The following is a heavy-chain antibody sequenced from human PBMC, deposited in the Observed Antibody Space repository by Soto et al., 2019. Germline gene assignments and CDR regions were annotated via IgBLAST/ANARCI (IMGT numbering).Heavy chain of an antibody. CDR1: GFTFSSYA. Sequence: GGSLRLSCAASGFTFSSYAMHWVRQAPGKGLEWVAVISYDGSNKYYADSVKGRFTISRDNSKNTLYLQMNSLRAEDTAVYYCARDNLYGDGLFDYWGQGTLVTVSS. J-gene: IGHJ4*02. CDR3: ARDNLYGDGLFDY. CDR2: ISYDGSNK. D-gene: IGHD4-17*01. V-gene: IGHV3-30-3*01.